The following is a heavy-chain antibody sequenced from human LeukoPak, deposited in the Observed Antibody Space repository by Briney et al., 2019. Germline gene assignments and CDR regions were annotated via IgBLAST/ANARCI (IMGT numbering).Heavy chain of an antibody. CDR1: GGTFSSYA. J-gene: IGHJ4*02. Sequence: GASVKVSCKASGGTFSSYAISWVRQAPGQGLEWMGGIIPIFGTANYAQKFQGRVTITADESTSTAYMELSSLRSEDTAVYYCARARHCTNGVCYMYYFDYWGQGTLVTVSS. CDR2: IIPIFGTA. D-gene: IGHD2-8*01. V-gene: IGHV1-69*13. CDR3: ARARHCTNGVCYMYYFDY.